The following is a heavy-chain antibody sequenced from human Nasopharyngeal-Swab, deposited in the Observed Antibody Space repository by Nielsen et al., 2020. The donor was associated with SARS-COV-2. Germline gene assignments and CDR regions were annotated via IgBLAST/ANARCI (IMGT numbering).Heavy chain of an antibody. CDR1: GYLLSELS. Sequence: ASVKVSCKVYGYLLSELSMHWVRQAPGKGLEWMGGFDPEDGQTIYAQNFQGRVTMTEDTSTDTAYMELSSLRSDDTAVYYSATSAASSQRGHYYYYYMDVWGQGATVTVSS. CDR3: ATSAASSQRGHYYYYYMDV. J-gene: IGHJ6*03. CDR2: FDPEDGQT. V-gene: IGHV1-24*01.